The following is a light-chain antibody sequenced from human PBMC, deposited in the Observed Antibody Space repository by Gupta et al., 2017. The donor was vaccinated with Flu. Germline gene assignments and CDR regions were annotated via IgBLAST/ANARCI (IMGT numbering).Light chain of an antibody. CDR2: GAS. V-gene: IGKV3-15*01. CDR1: QSVRSN. Sequence: EIVMTQSPATLYVSPGERASLSCRASQSVRSNLAWYQQKPGQAPRLLLYGASTRATDIPARFSGSGSGTEFTLTISSLQSEDFAVYYCHQYNDWPRTFGQGTKVDIK. CDR3: HQYNDWPRT. J-gene: IGKJ1*01.